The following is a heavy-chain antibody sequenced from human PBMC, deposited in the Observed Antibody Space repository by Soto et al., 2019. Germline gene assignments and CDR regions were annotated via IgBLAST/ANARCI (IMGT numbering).Heavy chain of an antibody. CDR2: ISSSGSTI. Sequence: EVQLVASGGGLVQPGGSLRLSCADSGFTFSSYEMNWVRQAPGTGLEWVSYISSSGSTIYYADSVKGRFTISSDNANNSLSLQMNSLRAEDTAVYYCARERHDYGDYYYWGQGTLVTVSS. CDR3: ARERHDYGDYYY. D-gene: IGHD4-17*01. CDR1: GFTFSSYE. V-gene: IGHV3-48*03. J-gene: IGHJ4*02.